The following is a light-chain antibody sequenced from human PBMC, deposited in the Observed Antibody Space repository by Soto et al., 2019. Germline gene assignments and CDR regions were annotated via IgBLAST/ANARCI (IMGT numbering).Light chain of an antibody. V-gene: IGKV1-5*03. CDR1: QSISSW. CDR2: KAS. J-gene: IGKJ1*01. Sequence: DLQMTQSPSTLSASVGDRVTITCRASQSISSWLAWYQQKPGKAPKLLIYKASSLESGVPSRFSGSGSGTEFTLTISRLQRDDFATYYCQQYNSYSRTFGEETKMEIK. CDR3: QQYNSYSRT.